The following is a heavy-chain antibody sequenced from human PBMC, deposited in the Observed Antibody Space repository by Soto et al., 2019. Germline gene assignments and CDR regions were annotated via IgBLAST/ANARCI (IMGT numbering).Heavy chain of an antibody. J-gene: IGHJ5*02. D-gene: IGHD3-3*01. CDR3: ARGGPRIYDFWSGYYWFDP. V-gene: IGHV1-8*01. Sequence: GASVKVSCKASGYAFTRYDINCVRQATGQGLEWMGWMNPNSGNTGYAQKFQGRVTMTRNTSISTAYMELSSLRSEDTAVYYCARGGPRIYDFWSGYYWFDPWGQGTLVTVSS. CDR2: MNPNSGNT. CDR1: GYAFTRYD.